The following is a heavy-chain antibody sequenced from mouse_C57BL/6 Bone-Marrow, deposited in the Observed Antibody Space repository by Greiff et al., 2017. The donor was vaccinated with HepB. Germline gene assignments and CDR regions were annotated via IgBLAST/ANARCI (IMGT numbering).Heavy chain of an antibody. Sequence: VQLQESGAELVRPGASVKLSCKASGYTFTDYYINWVKQRPGQGLEWIARIYPGSGNTYYNEKFKGKATLTAEKSSSTAYMQLSSLTSEDSAVYFCARSGYDYDAWFAYWGQGTLVTVSA. J-gene: IGHJ3*01. D-gene: IGHD2-4*01. CDR1: GYTFTDYY. V-gene: IGHV1-76*01. CDR2: IYPGSGNT. CDR3: ARSGYDYDAWFAY.